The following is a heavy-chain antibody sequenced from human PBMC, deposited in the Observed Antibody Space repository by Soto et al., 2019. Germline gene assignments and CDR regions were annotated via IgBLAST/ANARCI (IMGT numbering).Heavy chain of an antibody. CDR2: ISGSSNTI. CDR1: GFTFKTFV. CDR3: VRGTGVMTAFAYFDY. Sequence: EVQLVESGGGLVQPGGSLRLSCAASGFTFKTFVMNWVRQAPGKGLEWVSYISGSSNTINFADSVRGRFTISRDNAKNSMYLQMNSLRDEDTALYYSVRGTGVMTAFAYFDYWGQGTLVTVSS. D-gene: IGHD2-21*02. J-gene: IGHJ4*02. V-gene: IGHV3-48*02.